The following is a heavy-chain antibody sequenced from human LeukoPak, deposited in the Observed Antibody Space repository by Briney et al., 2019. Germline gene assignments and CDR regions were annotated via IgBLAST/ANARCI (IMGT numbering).Heavy chain of an antibody. CDR1: GYSISSGYY. CDR2: IYHSGST. J-gene: IGHJ3*02. Sequence: PSETLSLTCAVSGYSISSGYYWGWIRQPPVKGLEWIGSIYHSGSTYYNPSLKSRVTISVDTSKNQFSLRLSSVTAADTAVYYCARTFYSSGPFDIWCQGTLVTVSS. D-gene: IGHD2/OR15-2a*01. CDR3: ARTFYSSGPFDI. V-gene: IGHV4-38-2*01.